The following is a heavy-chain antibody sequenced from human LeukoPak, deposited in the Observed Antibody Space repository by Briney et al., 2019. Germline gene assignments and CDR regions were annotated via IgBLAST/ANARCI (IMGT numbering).Heavy chain of an antibody. CDR1: GDSISSDSYN. V-gene: IGHV4-61*02. CDR3: ARDTYKYDSSGYYYYYYGMDV. CDR2: IHISGST. J-gene: IGHJ6*02. D-gene: IGHD3-22*01. Sequence: SQTLSLTCTVSGDSISSDSYNWNWIRQPAGRGLEWIGRIHISGSTNHNPSLKSRVTLSVDTSKDQFSLKLSSVTAADTAVYYCARDTYKYDSSGYYYYYYGMDVWGQGTTVTVSS.